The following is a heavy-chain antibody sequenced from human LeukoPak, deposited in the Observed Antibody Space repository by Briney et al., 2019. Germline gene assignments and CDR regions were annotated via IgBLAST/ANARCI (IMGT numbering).Heavy chain of an antibody. Sequence: PGGSLRLSCAASGFTFDDYAMHWVRQAPGKGLEWVSGISWNSGSIDYADSVKGRFTISRGNAKNSLYLQMNSLRAEDTALYYCAKDRGSYYYYYYMDVWGKGTTVTISS. V-gene: IGHV3-9*01. D-gene: IGHD1-26*01. CDR2: ISWNSGSI. CDR3: AKDRGSYYYYYYMDV. J-gene: IGHJ6*03. CDR1: GFTFDDYA.